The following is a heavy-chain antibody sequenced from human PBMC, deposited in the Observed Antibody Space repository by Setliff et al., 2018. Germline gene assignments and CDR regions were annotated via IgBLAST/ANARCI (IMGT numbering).Heavy chain of an antibody. CDR2: INTNTGNP. J-gene: IGHJ6*03. Sequence: GASSEVSCKASRYTFNSYAMNWVRQAPGQGLEWMGWINTNTGNPSYAQDFTGRLVFSLDTSVSTAYLQISSLKAEDSAVYYCARASRFGTTVWKGDYYMDVWGKGTTVTVSS. CDR1: RYTFNSYA. CDR3: ARASRFGTTVWKGDYYMDV. D-gene: IGHD4-4*01. V-gene: IGHV7-4-1*02.